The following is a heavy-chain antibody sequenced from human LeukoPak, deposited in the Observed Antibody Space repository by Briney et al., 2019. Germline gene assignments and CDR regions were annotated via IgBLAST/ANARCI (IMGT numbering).Heavy chain of an antibody. Sequence: PGGSLRLSCAASGFTFSSYAMSWVRQAPGKGLEWVSGISGSGGSTYYADSVKGRFTISRDNSKNTLYLQMNSLRAEDTAVYYCAKDPYYDFWSGYYYFDLWGQGTLVTVSS. D-gene: IGHD3-3*01. CDR3: AKDPYYDFWSGYYYFDL. J-gene: IGHJ4*02. CDR1: GFTFSSYA. V-gene: IGHV3-23*01. CDR2: ISGSGGST.